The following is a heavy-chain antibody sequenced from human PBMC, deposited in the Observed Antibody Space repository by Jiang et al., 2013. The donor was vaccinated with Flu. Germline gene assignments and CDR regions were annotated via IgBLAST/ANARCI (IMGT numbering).Heavy chain of an antibody. CDR3: ARTAYDILTGYFTKGFDY. D-gene: IGHD3-9*01. Sequence: KPSETLSLTCAVYGGSFSGYYWSWIRQPPGKGLEWIGEINHSGSTNYNPSLKSRVTISVDTSKNQFSLKLSSVTAADTAVYYCARTAYDILTGYFTKGFDYWGQGTLVTVSS. J-gene: IGHJ4*02. CDR1: GGSFSGYY. CDR2: INHSGST. V-gene: IGHV4-34*01.